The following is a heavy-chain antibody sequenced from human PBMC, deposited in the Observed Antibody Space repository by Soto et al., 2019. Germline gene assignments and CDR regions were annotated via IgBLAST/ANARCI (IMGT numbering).Heavy chain of an antibody. CDR3: AKDLTWDGSGTPYFDA. J-gene: IGHJ4*01. CDR1: GFTFSSYA. CDR2: ISGSGANS. V-gene: IGHV3-23*01. Sequence: GGSLRLSCAASGFTFSSYAMSWVRQAPGKGLEWVSAISGSGANSFYADSVKGRFAISRDPSKNTLYLQLDSLRAEDTAVYYCAKDLTWDGSGTPYFDAWGQGSMVTVSS. D-gene: IGHD3-10*01.